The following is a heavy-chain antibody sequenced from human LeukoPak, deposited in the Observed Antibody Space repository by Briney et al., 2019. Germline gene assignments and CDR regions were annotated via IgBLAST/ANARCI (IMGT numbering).Heavy chain of an antibody. D-gene: IGHD6-13*01. V-gene: IGHV3-23*01. CDR3: AKRTSGSSWYSPDS. CDR1: GFTFSSFA. CDR2: MSGDAANT. Sequence: GGSLRLSCAASGFTFSSFAMNWVRQAPGKGLEWVSTMSGDAANTYYADSVKGRFTISRDNSKTTLFLQMNSLRAEDTAVYYCAKRTSGSSWYSPDSWGQGTLVTVSS. J-gene: IGHJ4*02.